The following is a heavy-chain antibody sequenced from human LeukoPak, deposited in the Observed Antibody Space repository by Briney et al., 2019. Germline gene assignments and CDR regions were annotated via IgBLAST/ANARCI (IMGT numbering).Heavy chain of an antibody. D-gene: IGHD3-16*01. CDR1: GGSISSCY. Sequence: SETLSLTCTVSGGSISSCYWSWIRQPPGKGLEWIGYIYYSGSTNYNPSLKSRVTISVDTSKNQFSLKLSSVTAADTAVYYCARDLGDRDYYYGMDVWGQGTTVTVSS. CDR2: IYYSGST. CDR3: ARDLGDRDYYYGMDV. J-gene: IGHJ6*02. V-gene: IGHV4-59*01.